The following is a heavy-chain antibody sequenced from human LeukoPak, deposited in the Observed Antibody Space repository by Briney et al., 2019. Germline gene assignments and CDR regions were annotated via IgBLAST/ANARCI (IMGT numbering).Heavy chain of an antibody. V-gene: IGHV3-30*04. Sequence: GGSLRLSCAASGFTFSSYAMHWVRQAPGKGLEWVAVISYDGSNKYYADSVKGRFTISRDNSKNTLYLQMNSLRAEDTAVYYCAKDAEDIVVVVAATLGSDGFDYWGQGTLVTVSS. CDR2: ISYDGSNK. J-gene: IGHJ4*02. CDR1: GFTFSSYA. CDR3: AKDAEDIVVVVAATLGSDGFDY. D-gene: IGHD2-15*01.